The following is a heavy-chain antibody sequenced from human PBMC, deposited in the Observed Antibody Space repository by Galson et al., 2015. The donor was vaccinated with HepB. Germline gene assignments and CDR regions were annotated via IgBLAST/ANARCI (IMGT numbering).Heavy chain of an antibody. J-gene: IGHJ4*02. CDR3: AREVMDPFYSGSYVDY. Sequence: SLRLSCAASGFTFSSYSMNWVRQAPGKGLEWVSYISSSSSTIYYADSVKGRFTISRDNAKNSLYLQMNSLRAEDTAVYYCAREVMDPFYSGSYVDYWGQGTLVTVSS. D-gene: IGHD1-26*01. CDR2: ISSSSSTI. V-gene: IGHV3-48*04. CDR1: GFTFSSYS.